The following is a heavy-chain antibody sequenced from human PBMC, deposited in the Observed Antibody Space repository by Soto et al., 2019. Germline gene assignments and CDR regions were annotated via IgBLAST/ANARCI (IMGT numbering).Heavy chain of an antibody. J-gene: IGHJ4*02. CDR2: IDTGNKNT. V-gene: IGHV1-3*04. D-gene: IGHD1-26*01. Sequence: QGHLVQSGAEVKEPGASVKISCKASRYTFTAYAIHWLRQAPGQSLEWLGWIDTGNKNTKYSPAFQDRVTMTAYTFANRADMELISLSFEDTAVYYCARDAKWDPRGVEAQQDDYFDSWGQGTLVTVSA. CDR3: ARDAKWDPRGVEAQQDDYFDS. CDR1: RYTFTAYA.